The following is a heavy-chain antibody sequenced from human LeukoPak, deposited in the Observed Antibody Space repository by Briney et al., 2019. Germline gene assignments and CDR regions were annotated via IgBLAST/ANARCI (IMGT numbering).Heavy chain of an antibody. V-gene: IGHV1-69*06. Sequence: GASVKVSCEASGGTFSSYGISWVRQAPGQGLEWMGGIIPIFGTANYAQKFQGRVTITADKSTSTAYMELSSLRSEDTAVYYCARGGAVTITVAGTGGAFDIWGQGTMVTVSS. J-gene: IGHJ3*02. CDR2: IIPIFGTA. D-gene: IGHD6-19*01. CDR3: ARGGAVTITVAGTGGAFDI. CDR1: GGTFSSYG.